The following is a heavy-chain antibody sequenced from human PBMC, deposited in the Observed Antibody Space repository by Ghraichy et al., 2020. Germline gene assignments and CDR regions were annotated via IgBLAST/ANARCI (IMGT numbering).Heavy chain of an antibody. D-gene: IGHD2-15*01. Sequence: SETLSLTFTVSGGSISSSSYYWGWIRQPPGKRREWIGSIYYSWSTYYNPSLKSRVTISVDTSKNQFCLSLSSVTAADTAVYYCARQEDIVVVVEGNCFDPWATGTLFTVSS. CDR3: ARQEDIVVVVEGNCFDP. J-gene: IGHJ5*02. CDR2: IYYSWST. V-gene: IGHV4-39*01. CDR1: GGSISSSSYY.